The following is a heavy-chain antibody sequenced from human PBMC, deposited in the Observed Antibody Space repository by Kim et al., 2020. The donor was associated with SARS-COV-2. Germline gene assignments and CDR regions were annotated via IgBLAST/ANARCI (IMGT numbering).Heavy chain of an antibody. J-gene: IGHJ3*02. CDR2: ISSSGSYI. D-gene: IGHD3-22*01. V-gene: IGHV3-21*01. CDR1: GFTFSSYS. Sequence: GGSLRLSCAGSGFTFSSYSMNWVRQAPGKGLEWVSSISSSGSYIYYADSVKGRFSISRDNAKNSLYLQMNSLRAEDTAMYYCARAPSYNYVGSGYYLYGPSDIWGQGTVVTVSS. CDR3: ARAPSYNYVGSGYYLYGPSDI.